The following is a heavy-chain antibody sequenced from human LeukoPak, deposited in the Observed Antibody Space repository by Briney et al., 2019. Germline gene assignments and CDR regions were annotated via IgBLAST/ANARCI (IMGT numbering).Heavy chain of an antibody. CDR1: GASINNLY. Sequence: SETLSLTCTVSGASINNLYLSWIRQPAGKGLEWIGRLYDSGSTNYNPSLKSRVTMSVDTSTNQFFLKMTSVTAADTGVYSCARDSGTTGEVKFDPWGRGTLVTVSS. V-gene: IGHV4-4*07. D-gene: IGHD3-10*01. J-gene: IGHJ5*02. CDR3: ARDSGTTGEVKFDP. CDR2: LYDSGST.